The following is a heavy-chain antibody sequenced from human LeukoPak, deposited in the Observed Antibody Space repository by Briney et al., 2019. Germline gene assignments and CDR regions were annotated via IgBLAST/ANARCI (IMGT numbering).Heavy chain of an antibody. CDR1: GGTFSSYA. V-gene: IGHV1-69*06. Sequence: ASVKVSCKASGGTFSSYAISWVRQAPGQGLEWMGGIIPIFGTANYAQKFQGRVTITADKSTSTAYMELSSLRSEDTAVYYCAIVYYDSSGYYPIYYYYYMDVWGKGPTVTVSS. CDR3: AIVYYDSSGYYPIYYYYYMDV. D-gene: IGHD3-22*01. CDR2: IIPIFGTA. J-gene: IGHJ6*03.